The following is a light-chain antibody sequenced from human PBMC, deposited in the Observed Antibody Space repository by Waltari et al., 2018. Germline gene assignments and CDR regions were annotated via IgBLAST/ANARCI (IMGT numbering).Light chain of an antibody. CDR2: LGS. Sequence: DIVMTQSPLSLPVTPGEPASISCRSSQSLLHRNGYNYLDWYLQKPGQSPQLLIYLGSNRASGVPDRVRGSGTGTDFTLKISRGEAEDGGVYYCMQSLQALWTFGPGTKVDIK. J-gene: IGKJ1*01. CDR3: MQSLQALWT. V-gene: IGKV2-28*01. CDR1: QSLLHRNGYNY.